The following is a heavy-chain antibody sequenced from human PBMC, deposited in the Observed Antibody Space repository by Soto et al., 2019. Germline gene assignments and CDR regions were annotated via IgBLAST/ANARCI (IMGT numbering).Heavy chain of an antibody. CDR2: VNSDGSGT. V-gene: IGHV3-74*01. D-gene: IGHD2-2*02. CDR3: TRANGPAAIGHFHYGMDV. Sequence: GESLRLSCVASGFSFRSYWMHWVRQAPGKGLVWVSRVNSDGSGTSYADSVEGRLTISRDNAKNTLYLQMNSLRAEDTAVYYCTRANGPAAIGHFHYGMDVWGQGTTVTVSS. J-gene: IGHJ6*02. CDR1: GFSFRSYW.